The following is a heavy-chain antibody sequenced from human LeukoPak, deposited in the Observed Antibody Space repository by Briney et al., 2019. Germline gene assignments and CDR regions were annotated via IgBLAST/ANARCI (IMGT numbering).Heavy chain of an antibody. J-gene: IGHJ4*02. CDR1: GGSISSSTYY. V-gene: IGHV4-39*01. CDR3: ARLTGTLDY. CDR2: IYYSGST. D-gene: IGHD1-1*01. Sequence: SETLSLTCTVSGGSISSSTYYWGWIRQPPGKGLEWIGSIYYSGSTFYNPSLKSRVTISVGTSKNQFSLKLSSVTAADTAVYYCARLTGTLDYWGQGTLVTVSS.